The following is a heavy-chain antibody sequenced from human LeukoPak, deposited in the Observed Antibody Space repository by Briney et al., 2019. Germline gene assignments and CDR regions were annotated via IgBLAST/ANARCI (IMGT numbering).Heavy chain of an antibody. Sequence: SETLSLTCAVYGGSFSGYYWSWIRQPPGKGLEWIGYIYYSGSTNYNPSLKSRVTISVDTSKNQFSLKLSSVTAADTAVYYCARDGKYCSSTSCFNWFDPWGQGTLVTVSS. D-gene: IGHD2-2*01. CDR1: GGSFSGYY. CDR2: IYYSGST. V-gene: IGHV4-59*01. CDR3: ARDGKYCSSTSCFNWFDP. J-gene: IGHJ5*02.